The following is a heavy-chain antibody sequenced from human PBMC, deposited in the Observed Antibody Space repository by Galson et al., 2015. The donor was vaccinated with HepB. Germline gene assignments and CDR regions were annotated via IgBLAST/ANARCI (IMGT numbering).Heavy chain of an antibody. D-gene: IGHD3-10*01. V-gene: IGHV3-48*02. Sequence: SLRLSCAASGFSFTTYSMNWVRQAPGKGLEWVSLITASGSVVSYADSVKGRFTISRDNAKSSLYVQMNSLRDEDTAVYYCARVRGGYYMDVWGKGTTVTVSS. CDR1: GFSFTTYS. J-gene: IGHJ6*03. CDR2: ITASGSVV. CDR3: ARVRGGYYMDV.